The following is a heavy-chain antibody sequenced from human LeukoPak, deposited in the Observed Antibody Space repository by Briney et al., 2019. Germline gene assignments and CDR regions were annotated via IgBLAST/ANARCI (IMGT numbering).Heavy chain of an antibody. Sequence: GGSLRLSCAASGFTFGSYSMNWVRQAPGKGLEWVSYISSSSSTLYYADSVKGRFTISRDNAKNSLFLQMNSLRAEDTAVYYCARDNYYDSSGSFGYWGQGTLVTVSS. J-gene: IGHJ4*02. V-gene: IGHV3-48*01. CDR1: GFTFGSYS. CDR2: ISSSSSTL. CDR3: ARDNYYDSSGSFGY. D-gene: IGHD3-22*01.